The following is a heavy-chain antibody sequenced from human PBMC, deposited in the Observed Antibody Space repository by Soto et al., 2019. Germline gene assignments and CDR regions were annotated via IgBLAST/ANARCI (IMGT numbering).Heavy chain of an antibody. CDR1: GCSISSSSYY. CDR3: GRISSHGDYAY. Sequence: SETLSLTCTVSGCSISSSSYYWGWIRQPPGKGLEWIGSIYYSGSTYYNPSLKSRVTISVDTSKNQFSLKLSSVTAADTAVYYCGRISSHGDYAYWGQGTLVTVS. J-gene: IGHJ4*02. CDR2: IYYSGST. V-gene: IGHV4-39*01. D-gene: IGHD4-17*01.